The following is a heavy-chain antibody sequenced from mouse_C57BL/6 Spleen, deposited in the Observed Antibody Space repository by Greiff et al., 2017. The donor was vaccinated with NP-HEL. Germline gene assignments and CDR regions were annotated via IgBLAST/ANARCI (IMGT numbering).Heavy chain of an antibody. CDR3: TTDYYGSSLDFDY. D-gene: IGHD1-1*01. Sequence: VQLQQSGAELVRPGASVKLSCTASGFNIKDDYMHWVKQRPEQGLEWIGWIDPENGDTEYASKFQGKATITADTSSNTAYLQLSSLTSEDTAVYYCTTDYYGSSLDFDYWGQGTTLTVSS. CDR2: IDPENGDT. J-gene: IGHJ2*01. V-gene: IGHV14-4*01. CDR1: GFNIKDDY.